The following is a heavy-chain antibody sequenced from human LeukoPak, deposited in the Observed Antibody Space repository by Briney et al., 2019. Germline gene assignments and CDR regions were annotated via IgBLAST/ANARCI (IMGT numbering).Heavy chain of an antibody. J-gene: IGHJ6*02. CDR2: INAGNGNT. CDR3: AKDSYPDIVVVVAERGAGMDV. Sequence: GASVKVSCKASGYTFTSYAMHWVRQAPGQRLEWMGWINAGNGNTKYSQKFQGRVTITRDTSASTAYMELSSLRSEDTAVYYCAKDSYPDIVVVVAERGAGMDVWGQGTTVTVSS. CDR1: GYTFTSYA. V-gene: IGHV1-3*01. D-gene: IGHD2-15*01.